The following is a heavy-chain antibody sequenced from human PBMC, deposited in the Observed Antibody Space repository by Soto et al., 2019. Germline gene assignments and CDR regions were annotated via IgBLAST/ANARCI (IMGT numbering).Heavy chain of an antibody. Sequence: ASVKVSCKASGYTFTSYDINWVRQATGQGLEWMGWMNPNSGNTGYAQKFQGRVTMTRNTSISTAYMELSSLRSEDTAVYYCARGAPLLWFGELQFGLDYWGQGTLVTVSS. CDR3: ARGAPLLWFGELQFGLDY. D-gene: IGHD3-10*01. V-gene: IGHV1-8*01. CDR2: MNPNSGNT. CDR1: GYTFTSYD. J-gene: IGHJ4*02.